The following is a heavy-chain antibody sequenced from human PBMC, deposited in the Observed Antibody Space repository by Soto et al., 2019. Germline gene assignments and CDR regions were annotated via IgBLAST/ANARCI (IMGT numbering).Heavy chain of an antibody. CDR3: ASGDGYNRHFDY. Sequence: GASVKVSCKASGGTFSSYAISWVRQAPGQGPGWMGGIIPIFGTANYAQKFQGRVTITADESTSTAYMELSSPRSEDTAVYYCASGDGYNRHFDYWGQGTLVTVSS. V-gene: IGHV1-69*13. CDR1: GGTFSSYA. J-gene: IGHJ4*02. CDR2: IIPIFGTA. D-gene: IGHD5-12*01.